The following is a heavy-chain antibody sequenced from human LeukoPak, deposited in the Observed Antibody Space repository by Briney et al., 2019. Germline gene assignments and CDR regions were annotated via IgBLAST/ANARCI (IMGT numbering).Heavy chain of an antibody. CDR1: GFTFSSYA. CDR3: ASEGTTGTTWGPDY. CDR2: IDSDGYST. J-gene: IGHJ4*02. Sequence: GGSLRLSCAASGFTFSSYAMHWVRQAPGKGLVWVSRIDSDGYSTAYADSVKGRFTISRDNAKNTLYLQMNSLRAEGTAVYYCASEGTTGTTWGPDYWGQGTLVTVSS. V-gene: IGHV3-74*01. D-gene: IGHD1-1*01.